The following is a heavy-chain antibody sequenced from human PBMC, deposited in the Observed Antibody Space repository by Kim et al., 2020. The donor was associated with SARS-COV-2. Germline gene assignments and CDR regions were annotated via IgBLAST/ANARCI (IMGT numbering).Heavy chain of an antibody. CDR2: IIPILGIA. Sequence: SVKVSCKASGGTFSSYAISWVRQAPGQGLEWMGRIIPILGIANYAQKFQGRVTITADKSPSTAYMELSSLRSEDTAVYYCARDLGSGGYRYWGQGTWVT. CDR1: GGTFSSYA. D-gene: IGHD3-10*01. CDR3: ARDLGSGGYRY. V-gene: IGHV1-69*04. J-gene: IGHJ4*02.